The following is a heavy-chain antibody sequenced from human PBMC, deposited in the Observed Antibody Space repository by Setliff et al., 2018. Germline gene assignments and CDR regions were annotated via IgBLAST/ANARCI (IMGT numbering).Heavy chain of an antibody. CDR2: TIPSFGST. J-gene: IGHJ4*01. D-gene: IGHD6-19*01. CDR3: VREYSGGGLM. CDR1: GGTFRSYG. V-gene: IGHV1-69*05. Sequence: SVKVSCKASGGTFRSYGISWVRQAPGQGLEWMGGTIPSFGSTNYAQKFQDRVTIITDESTSTAYMELSSLRTEDTAVYFCVREYSGGGLMWGQGNPGHRLL.